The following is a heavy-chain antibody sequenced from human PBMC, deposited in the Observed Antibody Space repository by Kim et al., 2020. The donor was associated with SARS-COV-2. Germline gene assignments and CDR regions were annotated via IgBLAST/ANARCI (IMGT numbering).Heavy chain of an antibody. V-gene: IGHV4-34*01. CDR3: ARWKRHGSSVFDY. Sequence: SETLSLTCAVYGGSFSGYYWSWIRQPPGKGLEWIGEINHSGSTNYNPSLKSRVTISVDTSKNQFSLKLSSVTAADTAVYYCARWKRHGSSVFDYWGQGTLVTVSS. D-gene: IGHD1-26*01. CDR1: GGSFSGYY. CDR2: INHSGST. J-gene: IGHJ4*02.